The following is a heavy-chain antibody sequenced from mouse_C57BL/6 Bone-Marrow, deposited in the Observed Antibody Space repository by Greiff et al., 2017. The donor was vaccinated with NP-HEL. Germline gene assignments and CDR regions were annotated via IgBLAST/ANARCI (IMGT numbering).Heavy chain of an antibody. CDR2: IYPGDGDT. V-gene: IGHV1-82*01. CDR1: GYAFSSSW. D-gene: IGHD1-1*01. J-gene: IGHJ4*01. Sequence: VKLMESGPELVKPGASVKISCKASGYAFSSSWMNWVKQRPGKGLEWIGRIYPGDGDTNYNGKFKGKATLTADKSSSTAYMQLSSLTSEDSAVYFCARLGTTVVATKGYYYAMDYWGQGTSVTVSS. CDR3: ARLGTTVVATKGYYYAMDY.